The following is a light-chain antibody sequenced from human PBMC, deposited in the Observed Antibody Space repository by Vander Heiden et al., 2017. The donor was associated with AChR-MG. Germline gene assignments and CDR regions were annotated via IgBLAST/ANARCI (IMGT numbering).Light chain of an antibody. CDR2: AAS. CDR3: LQSSITPLT. CDR1: QSISKF. Sequence: DIQMTQSPSPLSASVGDRITITCRASQSISKFLNWYQQKPGKAPKLLIYAASSLQSGVPSKFSGSGSGTDFTLTISSLQPEDSATCYCLQSSITPLTFGGGTKVEIK. V-gene: IGKV1-39*01. J-gene: IGKJ4*01.